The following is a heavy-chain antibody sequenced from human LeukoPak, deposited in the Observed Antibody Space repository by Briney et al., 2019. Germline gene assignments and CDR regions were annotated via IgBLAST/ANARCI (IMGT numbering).Heavy chain of an antibody. CDR3: ARGIGGATTIDY. V-gene: IGHV3-74*01. D-gene: IGHD1-26*01. J-gene: IGHJ4*02. Sequence: GGSLRLSCAASVFTFSSYWMHWVRQAPGKGLVWVSRIKPDGSSTAYADSVKGRFTISRDNAKNTLYLQMNSLRAEDTAVYYCARGIGGATTIDYWGQGTLVTVSS. CDR1: VFTFSSYW. CDR2: IKPDGSST.